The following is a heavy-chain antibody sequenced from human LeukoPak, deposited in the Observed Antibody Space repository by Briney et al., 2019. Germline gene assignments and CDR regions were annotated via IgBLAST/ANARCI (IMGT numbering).Heavy chain of an antibody. D-gene: IGHD3-10*01. CDR2: IYYSGST. CDR1: GGSISSGGYY. Sequence: SETLSLTCTVSGGSISSGGYYWSWIRQHPGKGLEWIGYIYYSGSTYYNPSLKSRVTISVDTFKNQFSLKLSSVTAADTAVYYCARSRVRGVFDYWGQGTLVTVSS. J-gene: IGHJ4*02. V-gene: IGHV4-31*03. CDR3: ARSRVRGVFDY.